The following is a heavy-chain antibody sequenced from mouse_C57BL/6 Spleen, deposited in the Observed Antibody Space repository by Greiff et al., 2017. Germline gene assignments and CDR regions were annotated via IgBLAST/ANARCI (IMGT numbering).Heavy chain of an antibody. V-gene: IGHV1-42*01. J-gene: IGHJ1*03. CDR3: ARLEGYHWYFGV. CDR1: GYSFTGYY. CDR2: INPSTGGT. D-gene: IGHD2-14*01. Sequence: VQLQQSGPELVKPGASVKISCTASGYSFTGYYMHWVKQSPEKSLEWIGGINPSTGGTTYNQKFKAKATLTVDKSSSTAYLQLKSLTSEYAAVYYCARLEGYHWYFGVWGTGTTVTAAS.